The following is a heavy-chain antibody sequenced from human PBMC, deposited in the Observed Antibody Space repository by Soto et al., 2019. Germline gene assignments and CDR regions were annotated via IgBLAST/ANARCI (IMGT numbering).Heavy chain of an antibody. CDR3: AKVPHRNDYGDYEGVDP. CDR2: ISGSGGST. V-gene: IGHV3-23*01. CDR1: GFTFSSYA. J-gene: IGHJ5*02. D-gene: IGHD4-17*01. Sequence: PGGSLRLSCAASGFTFSSYAMSWVRQAPGKGLEWVSAISGSGGSTYYADSVKGRFTISRDNSKNTLYLQMNSLRAEDTAVYYCAKVPHRNDYGDYEGVDPWGQGTLVTVSS.